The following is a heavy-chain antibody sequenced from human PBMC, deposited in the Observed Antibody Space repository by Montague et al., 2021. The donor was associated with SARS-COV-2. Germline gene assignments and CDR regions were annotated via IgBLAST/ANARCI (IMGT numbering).Heavy chain of an antibody. V-gene: IGHV3-23*01. J-gene: IGHJ6*02. CDR1: GFTFSNSA. CDR2: SSGSDGGT. D-gene: IGHD3-10*01. CDR3: AKDSYYYGLGYGMDV. Sequence: LSLSWSASGFTFSNSAMNWVRQAPGKGLEWVSGSSGSDGGTHYADSVKGRFTISRDNSKNVLYLQMNSLRAEDTALCYCAKDSYYYGLGYGMDVWGQGTTVTVSS.